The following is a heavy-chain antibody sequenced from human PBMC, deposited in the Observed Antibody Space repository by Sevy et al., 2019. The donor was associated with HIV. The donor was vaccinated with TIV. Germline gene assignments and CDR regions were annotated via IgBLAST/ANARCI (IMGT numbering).Heavy chain of an antibody. CDR1: GFPFTNHS. D-gene: IGHD4-17*01. Sequence: GGSLRLSCEASGFPFTNHSVHWVRQAPGKGLAWVALMWFDGSNKYYAYSVKGRFTVSRDDSKNTLYLQMNSLRADDTAIYYCARDREFYDHGEYGPTSAPDLWGQGTLVTVSS. V-gene: IGHV3-33*08. J-gene: IGHJ5*02. CDR2: MWFDGSNK. CDR3: ARDREFYDHGEYGPTSAPDL.